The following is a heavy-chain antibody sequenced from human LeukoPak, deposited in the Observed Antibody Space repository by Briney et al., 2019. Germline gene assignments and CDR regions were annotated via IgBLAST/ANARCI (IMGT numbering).Heavy chain of an antibody. CDR1: GGSIRSSYYY. V-gene: IGHV4-39*01. Sequence: SETLSLTCTVSGGSIRSSYYYWGWIRQPPGKGLEWIGSIYDSGSTYYNPSLKSRVTISVDTSKNQFSLKLSSVTAADTAVYYCARISRSSGWPFDYWGQGTLVTVSS. J-gene: IGHJ4*02. D-gene: IGHD6-19*01. CDR3: ARISRSSGWPFDY. CDR2: IYDSGST.